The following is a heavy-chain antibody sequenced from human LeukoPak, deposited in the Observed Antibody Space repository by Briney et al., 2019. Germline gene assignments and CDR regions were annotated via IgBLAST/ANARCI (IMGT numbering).Heavy chain of an antibody. J-gene: IGHJ5*02. CDR2: IYYSGST. V-gene: IGHV4-39*07. CDR3: ARGAGGYFDWFTPPNWFDP. Sequence: PSETLSLTCTVSGGSISSSSYYWGWIRQPPGKGLEWIGGIYYSGSTYYNPSLKSRVTISVDTSKNQFSLKLSSVTAADTAVYYCARGAGGYFDWFTPPNWFDPWGQGTLVTVSS. CDR1: GGSISSSSYY. D-gene: IGHD3-9*01.